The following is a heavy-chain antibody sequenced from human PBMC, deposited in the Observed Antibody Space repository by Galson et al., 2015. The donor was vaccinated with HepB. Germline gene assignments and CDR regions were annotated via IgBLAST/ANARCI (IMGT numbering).Heavy chain of an antibody. CDR3: AKEVTVTPSYYYYGMDV. V-gene: IGHV3-23*01. CDR2: ISGSGGST. CDR1: GFTFSSYA. Sequence: SLRLSCAASGFTFSSYAMSWVRQAPGKGLEWVSAISGSGGSTYYADSVKGRFTISRDNSKNTLYLQMNSLRAEDTAVYYCAKEVTVTPSYYYYGMDVWGQGTTVTVSS. D-gene: IGHD4-23*01. J-gene: IGHJ6*02.